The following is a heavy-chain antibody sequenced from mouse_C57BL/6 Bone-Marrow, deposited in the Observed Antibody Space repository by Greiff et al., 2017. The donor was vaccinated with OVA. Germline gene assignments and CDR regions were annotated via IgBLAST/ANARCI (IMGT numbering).Heavy chain of an antibody. CDR1: GFTFSDYY. V-gene: IGHV5-12*01. J-gene: IGHJ2*01. CDR2: ISNGGGST. Sequence: EVQLVESGGGLVQPGGSLKLSCAASGFTFSDYYMYWVRQTPEKRLEWVAYISNGGGSTYYPDTVKGRFTISRDNAKNTLYLQMSRLKSEDTAMYYCARHDGFLYYFDYWGQGTTLTVSS. CDR3: ARHDGFLYYFDY. D-gene: IGHD2-3*01.